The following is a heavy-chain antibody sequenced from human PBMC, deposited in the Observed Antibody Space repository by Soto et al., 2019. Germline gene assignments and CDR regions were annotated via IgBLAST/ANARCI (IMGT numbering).Heavy chain of an antibody. Sequence: QVQLVQSGAEVKKPGSSVKVSCKASGGTFSSYTISWVRQAPGQGLEWMGRIIPILGIANYAQKFQGRVTITADKSTSTAYMELSSLRSEDPAVYYCARDPHLGAVAGDYYGMDVWGQGPTVTVSS. CDR2: IIPILGIA. CDR1: GGTFSSYT. J-gene: IGHJ6*02. CDR3: ARDPHLGAVAGDYYGMDV. V-gene: IGHV1-69*08. D-gene: IGHD6-19*01.